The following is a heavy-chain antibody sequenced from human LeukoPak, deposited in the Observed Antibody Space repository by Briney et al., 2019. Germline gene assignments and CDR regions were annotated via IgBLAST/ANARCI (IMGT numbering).Heavy chain of an antibody. Sequence: GASVKVSCKASGGTFSSYAISWVRQAPGQGLEWMGRIIPIFGTANYAQKFQGRVTITTDESTSTAYMELSSLRSGDTAVYYCAGDPIAAATNFDYWGQGTLVTVSS. CDR3: AGDPIAAATNFDY. J-gene: IGHJ4*02. CDR1: GGTFSSYA. CDR2: IIPIFGTA. D-gene: IGHD6-13*01. V-gene: IGHV1-69*05.